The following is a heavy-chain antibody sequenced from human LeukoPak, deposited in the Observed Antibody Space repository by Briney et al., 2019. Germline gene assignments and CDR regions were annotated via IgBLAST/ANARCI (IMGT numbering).Heavy chain of an antibody. Sequence: PGGSLRLSCAASGFTFSSYGMHWVRQAPGKGLEWVAVISYDGTNKYYADSVKGRFTISRDNSKNTLYLQMNSLSAEDTAVYYCAKDRSRQLVTRWAFDIWGQGTMVTVSS. V-gene: IGHV3-30*18. CDR2: ISYDGTNK. D-gene: IGHD6-13*01. J-gene: IGHJ3*02. CDR1: GFTFSSYG. CDR3: AKDRSRQLVTRWAFDI.